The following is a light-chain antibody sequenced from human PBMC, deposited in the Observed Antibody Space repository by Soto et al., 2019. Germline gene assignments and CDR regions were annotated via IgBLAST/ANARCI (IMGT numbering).Light chain of an antibody. CDR1: QGISSY. CDR2: AAS. J-gene: IGKJ3*01. CDR3: QQYYSYPLT. Sequence: IQLTQSPSSLSASVGDRVTITCRASQGISSYLAWYQQKPGKAPKLLIYAASTLQSGVPSRFSGSGSGTDFTLTISCLQSEDFATYYCQQYYSYPLTFGPGTKVDIK. V-gene: IGKV1-9*01.